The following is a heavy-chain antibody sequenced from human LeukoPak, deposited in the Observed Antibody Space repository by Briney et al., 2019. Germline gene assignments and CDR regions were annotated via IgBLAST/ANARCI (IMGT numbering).Heavy chain of an antibody. CDR3: ASMTTVTLDDAFDI. CDR2: IWYDGSKS. CDR1: GFIFSSYG. Sequence: GGSLRLSCAASGFIFSSYGMHWVRQAPGKGLEWVALIWYDGSKSHHADSVKGRFTISRDNSKNTLYLQMNSLRAEDTAVYYCASMTTVTLDDAFDIWGQGTMVTVSS. D-gene: IGHD4-17*01. J-gene: IGHJ3*02. V-gene: IGHV3-33*01.